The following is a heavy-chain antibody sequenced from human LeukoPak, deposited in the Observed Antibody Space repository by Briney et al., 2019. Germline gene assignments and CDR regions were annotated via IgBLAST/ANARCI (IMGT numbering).Heavy chain of an antibody. CDR2: ISPRGT. CDR3: ASDSYSSIGYF. D-gene: IGHD6-13*01. J-gene: IGHJ4*02. Sequence: SETLSLSCVMYGGSFTGYYWSWIRQSPGKGLEWIGEISPRGTKYNPSLKSRVTILLDTTKNQFSLILSSVTGADAAVYFCASDSYSSIGYFWSQGTLVTVSS. CDR1: GGSFTGYY. V-gene: IGHV4-34*01.